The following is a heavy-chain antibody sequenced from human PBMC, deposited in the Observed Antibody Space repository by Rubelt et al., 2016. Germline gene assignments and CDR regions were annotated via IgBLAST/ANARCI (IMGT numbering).Heavy chain of an antibody. V-gene: IGHV4-34*01. CDR3: ARGRYATRMAS. CDR1: GGSFSDYY. Sequence: QVQLQQWGAGLLKPSETLSLTCAVYGGSFSDYYWNWIRQPPGKGLEWIGEISHSGSTSHNPSLKSRVIISADTSENQFSLKLTAVTAADTAVYYCARGRYATRMASWGQGTLVTVSS. J-gene: IGHJ4*02. D-gene: IGHD3-16*01. CDR2: ISHSGST.